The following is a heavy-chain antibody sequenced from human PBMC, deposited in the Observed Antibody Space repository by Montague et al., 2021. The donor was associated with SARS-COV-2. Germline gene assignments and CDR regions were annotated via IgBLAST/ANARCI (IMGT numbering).Heavy chain of an antibody. Sequence: SETLSLTCTVSGRSMSSYSRSWIRQPAVKGLESMGRIYTSGTTNYNPSLKSRVTMSVDTSKNQFSLKLSSVTAADTAVYYCAGGSGIINFYNSGMDVWGQGTTVTVSS. J-gene: IGHJ6*02. CDR2: IYTSGTT. CDR1: GRSMSSYS. D-gene: IGHD3-10*01. V-gene: IGHV4-4*07. CDR3: AGGSGIINFYNSGMDV.